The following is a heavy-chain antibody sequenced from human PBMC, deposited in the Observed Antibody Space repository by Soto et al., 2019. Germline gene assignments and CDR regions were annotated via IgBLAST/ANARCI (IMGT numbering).Heavy chain of an antibody. V-gene: IGHV3-23*01. Sequence: GSLRLSCVGSGFTFDSHSMSWVRQAPGKGLECVACITGSAGSTYYAYSVKGRFTISKDNSKNTLYLQMNSLRAEDTAVYYCTKDKADKYDSSAXSWGQGTQVTVSS. CDR2: ITGSAGST. CDR1: GFTFDSHS. J-gene: IGHJ4*02. D-gene: IGHD3-22*01. CDR3: TKDKADKYDSSAXS.